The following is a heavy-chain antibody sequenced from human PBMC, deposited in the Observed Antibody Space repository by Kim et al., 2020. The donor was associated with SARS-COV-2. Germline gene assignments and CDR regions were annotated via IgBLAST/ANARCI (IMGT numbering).Heavy chain of an antibody. CDR2: ISSSSSYI. CDR3: ARGGSVVVAATRDY. CDR1: GFTFSSYS. J-gene: IGHJ4*02. V-gene: IGHV3-21*01. Sequence: GGSLRLSCAASGFTFSSYSMNWVRQAPGKGLEWVSSISSSSSYIYYADSVKGRFTISRDNAKNSLYLQMNSLRAEDTAVYYCARGGSVVVAATRDYWGQGTLVTVSS. D-gene: IGHD2-15*01.